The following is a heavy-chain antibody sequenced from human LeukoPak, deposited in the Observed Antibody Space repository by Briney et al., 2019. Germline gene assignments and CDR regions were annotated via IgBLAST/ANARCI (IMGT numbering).Heavy chain of an antibody. Sequence: GGSLRLSCVASGFPFSGFWMHWVRQGPGKGLVWVARINTDDSSPMYADSVKGRFIISRDNAKNTLYLQMNSLRAEDTALYYCARSAYDYDSTPYFFGYWGQGTPVTVSS. CDR1: GFPFSGFW. CDR3: ARSAYDYDSTPYFFGY. D-gene: IGHD3-22*01. V-gene: IGHV3-74*03. CDR2: INTDDSSP. J-gene: IGHJ4*02.